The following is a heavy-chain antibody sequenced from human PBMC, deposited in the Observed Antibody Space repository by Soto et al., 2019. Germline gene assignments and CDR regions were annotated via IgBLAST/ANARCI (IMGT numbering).Heavy chain of an antibody. Sequence: QVQLQQWGAGLLKPSETLSLTCAVYGGSFSGYYWSWIRQPPGKGLEWIGEINHSGSTNYNPSLRSRVTISVDTSKNQVSLKLSSVTAADTAVYYCARGPGFSLLWFGALPPTYYYGMDVWGQGTTVTVSS. CDR1: GGSFSGYY. CDR3: ARGPGFSLLWFGALPPTYYYGMDV. V-gene: IGHV4-34*01. CDR2: INHSGST. D-gene: IGHD3-10*01. J-gene: IGHJ6*02.